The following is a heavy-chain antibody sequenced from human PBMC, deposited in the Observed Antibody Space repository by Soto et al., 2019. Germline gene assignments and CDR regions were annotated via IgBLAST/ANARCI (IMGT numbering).Heavy chain of an antibody. J-gene: IGHJ6*02. CDR2: INAGNGNT. D-gene: IGHD2-2*01. CDR3: ARGSIVLVPAAMYGMDV. CDR1: GYTFTSYA. Sequence: GASVKVSCKASGYTFTSYAMHWVRQAPGQRLEWMGWINAGNGNTKYSQKFQGRVTITRDTSASTAYMELSSLRSEDTAVYYCARGSIVLVPAAMYGMDVWGQGTTVTVSS. V-gene: IGHV1-3*01.